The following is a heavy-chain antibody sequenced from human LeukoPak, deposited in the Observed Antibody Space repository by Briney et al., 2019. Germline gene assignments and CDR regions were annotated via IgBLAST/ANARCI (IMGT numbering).Heavy chain of an antibody. D-gene: IGHD3-3*01. V-gene: IGHV4-4*02. CDR1: GDSVINTNW. CDR3: AREGGFYRPLDY. Sequence: PSETLSLTCGVSGDSVINTNWWTWVRQPQGKGLEWIGEVHLDGRTNYNPSLESRLTMSVDVSENQVSLKLTSVTAADTAVYYCAREGGFYRPLDYSGQGTLVTVSS. J-gene: IGHJ4*02. CDR2: VHLDGRT.